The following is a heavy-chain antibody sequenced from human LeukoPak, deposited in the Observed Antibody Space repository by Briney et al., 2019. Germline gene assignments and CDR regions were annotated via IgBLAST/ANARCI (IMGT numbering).Heavy chain of an antibody. D-gene: IGHD6-19*01. CDR1: GYTFTSYY. J-gene: IGHJ4*02. CDR2: INPSGGST. CDR3: ARKSSGWKQFDY. Sequence: ASVKVSCKASGYTFTSYYMHWVRQAPGQGLEWMGIINPSGGSTSYAQKFQGRVTMTRDTSTSTVYTELSSLRSEDTAVYYCARKSSGWKQFDYWGQGTLVTVSS. V-gene: IGHV1-46*01.